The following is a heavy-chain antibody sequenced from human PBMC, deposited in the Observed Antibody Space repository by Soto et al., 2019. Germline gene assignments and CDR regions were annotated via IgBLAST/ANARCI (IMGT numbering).Heavy chain of an antibody. V-gene: IGHV3-23*01. J-gene: IGHJ4*02. CDR3: AKTDYYDSSGFNDF. D-gene: IGHD3-22*01. CDR1: GFTFNSYA. CDR2: ISGGGGSR. Sequence: EVHLLESGGGLVQPGGSLRLSCATSGFTFNSYAMTWVRQAPGKGLEWISVISGGGGSRYYADSVKGRFTISRDNSKNTMYLQMNSLRAEDTAVYYCAKTDYYDSSGFNDFWGQGTLATVSS.